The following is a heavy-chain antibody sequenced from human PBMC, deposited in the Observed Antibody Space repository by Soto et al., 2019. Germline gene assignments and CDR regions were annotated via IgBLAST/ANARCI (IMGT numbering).Heavy chain of an antibody. Sequence: QVQLQQSGPGLVRPSQTLSLTCAISGDSVSNNGAAWEWIRQSPTRGLEWLGRTYYRSKWYNEYTVSLKSRITINADTSKHQFSLQLSSVTPEDTAVYYCARMASSTFDFWGQGTLVTVSS. CDR2: TYYRSKWYN. CDR1: GDSVSNNGAA. CDR3: ARMASSTFDF. V-gene: IGHV6-1*01. D-gene: IGHD2-2*01. J-gene: IGHJ4*02.